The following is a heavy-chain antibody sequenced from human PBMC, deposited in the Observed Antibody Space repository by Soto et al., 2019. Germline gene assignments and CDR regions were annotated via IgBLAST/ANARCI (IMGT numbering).Heavy chain of an antibody. CDR3: AGRYCTAGICYTTYYYYMDV. CDR2: ITATGGNT. V-gene: IGHV3-23*01. D-gene: IGHD2-8*02. CDR1: GFTFSSYG. J-gene: IGHJ6*03. Sequence: EAQLLESGGGLVQPGGSLRLSCAASGFTFSSYGMNWVRQAPGKGLEWVSSITATGGNTYYADSVKGRFTISRDNSKDTLSLHMNSLRAEDTAVYYCAGRYCTAGICYTTYYYYMDVWGKGTTVTVSS.